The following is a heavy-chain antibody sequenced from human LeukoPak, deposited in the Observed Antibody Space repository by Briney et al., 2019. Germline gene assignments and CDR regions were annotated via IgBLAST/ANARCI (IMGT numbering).Heavy chain of an antibody. CDR3: ARANWVSNADAVW. J-gene: IGHJ4*02. V-gene: IGHV3-23*01. CDR1: GFSFSSYA. CDR2: LKGTGEK. Sequence: PGGSLRLSCVASGFSFSSYAMSWVRPTPARGLEWGSSLKGTGEKYYADSVKGRFTLSRDDYRNTVYLQLNNLRGDDTGVYYCARANWVSNADAVWWGQGTVVTVSS. D-gene: IGHD1-1*01.